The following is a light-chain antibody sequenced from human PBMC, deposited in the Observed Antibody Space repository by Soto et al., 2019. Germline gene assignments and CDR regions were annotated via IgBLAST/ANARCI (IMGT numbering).Light chain of an antibody. J-gene: IGKJ1*01. V-gene: IGKV1-9*01. CDR1: QVIATH. Sequence: QLTQSPSSLSASVGDRVTITCRASQVIATHVAWYQQKPGQAPNLLIYAASTLQSGVPSRFSGGGSGTDFTLTISSLQPEDFATYYCQQSSITPRSFGQGTKVEVK. CDR2: AAS. CDR3: QQSSITPRS.